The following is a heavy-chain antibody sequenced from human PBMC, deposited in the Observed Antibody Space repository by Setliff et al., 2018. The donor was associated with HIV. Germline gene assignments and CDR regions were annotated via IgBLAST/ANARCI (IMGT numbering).Heavy chain of an antibody. CDR1: GYTFTSYA. CDR3: ARDSLPYYYGSGTDTFDI. J-gene: IGHJ3*02. Sequence: ASVKVSCKASGYTFTSYAINWVRQAPGQSLEWMAWINGGNGDTKYSQKCQGRVTVTGDTSAITAYMELSDLRSEDTAVYYCARDSLPYYYGSGTDTFDIWGQGTMVTVTS. D-gene: IGHD3-10*01. CDR2: INGGNGDT. V-gene: IGHV1-3*01.